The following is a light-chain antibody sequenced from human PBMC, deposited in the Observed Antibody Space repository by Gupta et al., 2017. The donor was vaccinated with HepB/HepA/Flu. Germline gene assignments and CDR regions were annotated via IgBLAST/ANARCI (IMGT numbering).Light chain of an antibody. CDR3: EEWDERRSGSNVV. CDR1: SSNIGSNY. Sequence: SVLTPPPSASGTPGQRVTITWSGSSSNIGSNYVYWYQQLPGTAPKLLIFRNNKRHSGGTDRASGSTSGTSASIAISRLRSEEEAEYYCEEWDERRSGSNVVFGGGTKLTVL. J-gene: IGLJ2*01. CDR2: RNN. V-gene: IGLV1-47*01.